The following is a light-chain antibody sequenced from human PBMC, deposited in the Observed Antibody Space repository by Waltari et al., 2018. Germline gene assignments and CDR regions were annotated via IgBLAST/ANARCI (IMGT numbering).Light chain of an antibody. V-gene: IGLV2-14*01. CDR3: TSYRRGSTLSV. CDR2: EVS. J-gene: IGLJ1*01. Sequence: QSALTQPASVSGSPGQSITIPCPGTSGDLGGSTFVSWYQQPPGRAPKLLIYEVSNRPSGVSYRFSASKSGNTASLTISGLQAEDEADYYCTSYRRGSTLSVFGTGTEVTVL. CDR1: SGDLGGSTF.